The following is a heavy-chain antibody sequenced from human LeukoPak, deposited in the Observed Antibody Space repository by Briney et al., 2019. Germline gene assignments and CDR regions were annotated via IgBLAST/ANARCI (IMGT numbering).Heavy chain of an antibody. J-gene: IGHJ6*03. Sequence: TSETLSLTCAVYGGSFSGYYWSWIRQPPGKGLEWIGEINHSGSANYNPSFKSRVTISVDTSKNQFSLKLSSVTAADTAVYYCARQGRYYYYMDVWGKGTTVTISS. CDR3: ARQGRYYYYMDV. CDR1: GGSFSGYY. CDR2: INHSGSA. V-gene: IGHV4-34*01.